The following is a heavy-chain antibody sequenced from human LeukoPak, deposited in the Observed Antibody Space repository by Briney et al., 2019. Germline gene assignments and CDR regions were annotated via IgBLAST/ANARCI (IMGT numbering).Heavy chain of an antibody. CDR3: VREGYGPGNYPFDY. Sequence: PGGSLRLSCAASGFTFSSHWMSWFRQAPGKGLVWVSRIDSHGTSTIDADSVRGRFTVSRDNSKNTLYLQMNSLRVEDTAVYYCVREGYGPGNYPFDYWGQGTLVTVSS. CDR1: GFTFSSHW. J-gene: IGHJ4*02. V-gene: IGHV3-74*01. D-gene: IGHD3-10*01. CDR2: IDSHGTST.